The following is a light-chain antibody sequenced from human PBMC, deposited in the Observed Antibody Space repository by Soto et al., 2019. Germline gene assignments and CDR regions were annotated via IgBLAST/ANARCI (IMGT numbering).Light chain of an antibody. V-gene: IGLV1-44*01. CDR3: ATWDDSLNGHVV. J-gene: IGLJ2*01. CDR2: NNN. CDR1: TSNIGSNN. Sequence: QSVLTQPPSASGTPGQRVTISCSGSTSNIGSNNVNWYQQLPGTAPKLLIYNNNQRPSGVPDRFSGSKSGTSASLAISGLQSGDEADYHCATWDDSLNGHVVFGGGTKLTVL.